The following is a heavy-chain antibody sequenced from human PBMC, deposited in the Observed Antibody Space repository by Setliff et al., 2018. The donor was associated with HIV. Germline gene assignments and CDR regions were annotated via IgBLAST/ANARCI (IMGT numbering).Heavy chain of an antibody. CDR1: GYTFTSYG. CDR3: ARDCSSTSCPGSFNYYYYYYYMDV. V-gene: IGHV1-18*01. CDR2: ISTYNGNT. D-gene: IGHD2-2*01. J-gene: IGHJ6*03. Sequence: EASVKVSCKASGYTFTSYGISWVRQAPGQGLEWMGWISTYNGNTNYAPKLQGRVTMTTDTSTSTAYMELRSLTSDDTAVYYCARDCSSTSCPGSFNYYYYYYYMDVWGKGTTVTVSS.